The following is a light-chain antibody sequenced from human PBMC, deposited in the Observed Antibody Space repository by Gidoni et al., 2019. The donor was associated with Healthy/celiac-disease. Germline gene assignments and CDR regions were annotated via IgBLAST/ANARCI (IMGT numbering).Light chain of an antibody. CDR2: AAS. J-gene: IGKJ1*01. CDR3: QQSYSTPRT. CDR1: QSISSH. Sequence: DIQMTQSPSSLSASVGDRVTITCPASQSISSHLNWYQQKPGKAPKLLIYAASSLQSGVPSRFSGSGSGTDFTLTISSLRPEDFATYYCQQSYSTPRTFGQGTKVEIK. V-gene: IGKV1-39*01.